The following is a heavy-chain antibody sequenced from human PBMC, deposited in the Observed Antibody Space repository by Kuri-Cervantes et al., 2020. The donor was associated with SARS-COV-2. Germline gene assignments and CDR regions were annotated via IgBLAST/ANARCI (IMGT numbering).Heavy chain of an antibody. V-gene: IGHV3-20*04. CDR3: AKDVAAGTRAPPEYFQH. CDR2: INWNGGST. D-gene: IGHD6-13*01. Sequence: GGSLRLSCAASGFTFDDYGMSWVRQAPGKGLEWVSGINWNGGSTGYADSVKGRFTISRDNAKNSLYLQMNNLRAEDTAVYYCAKDVAAGTRAPPEYFQHWGQGTLVTVSS. J-gene: IGHJ1*01. CDR1: GFTFDDYG.